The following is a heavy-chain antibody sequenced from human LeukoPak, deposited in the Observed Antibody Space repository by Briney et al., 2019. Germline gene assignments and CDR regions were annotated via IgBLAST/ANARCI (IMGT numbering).Heavy chain of an antibody. D-gene: IGHD3-22*01. J-gene: IGHJ3*01. CDR3: AKRARDSTGYYVGAFDG. CDR1: GFTFSSYA. CDR2: ISASGGDT. Sequence: PGGSLRLSCAASGFTFSSYAMTWVRQAPGKGLEWVSAISASGGDTYYPYSVRGRFTISRDNSRNILYLHMSSLRAEDTAVYFCAKRARDSTGYYVGAFDGWGEGTTVTVSS. V-gene: IGHV3-23*01.